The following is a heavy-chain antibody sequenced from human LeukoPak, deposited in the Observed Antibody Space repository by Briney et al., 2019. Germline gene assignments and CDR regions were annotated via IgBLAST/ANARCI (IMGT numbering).Heavy chain of an antibody. J-gene: IGHJ4*02. CDR3: ARVRRPMATMYYFDY. V-gene: IGHV4-59*01. CDR1: GGSISSYY. CDR2: IYYSGST. Sequence: SETLSLTCTVSGGSISSYYWSWIRQPPGKGLEWIGYIYYSGSTNYNPSLKSRVTISVDTSKNQFSLKLSSVTATGTAVYYCARVRRPMATMYYFDYWGQGTLVTVSS. D-gene: IGHD5-24*01.